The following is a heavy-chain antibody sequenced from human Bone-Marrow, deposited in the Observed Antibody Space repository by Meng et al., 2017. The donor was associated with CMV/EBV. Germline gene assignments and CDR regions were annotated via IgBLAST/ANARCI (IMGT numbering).Heavy chain of an antibody. Sequence: CTASGFTFSSYCMHWIRQSPDKGLEWVAIISHDESNKYYAESVKGRFTISRDNSKDTLFLQMDSLRPEDTALYYCAKSSGWYGWYFDLWGRGTLVTVSS. CDR3: AKSSGWYGWYFDL. CDR2: ISHDESNK. D-gene: IGHD6-19*01. V-gene: IGHV3-30*18. J-gene: IGHJ2*01. CDR1: GFTFSSYC.